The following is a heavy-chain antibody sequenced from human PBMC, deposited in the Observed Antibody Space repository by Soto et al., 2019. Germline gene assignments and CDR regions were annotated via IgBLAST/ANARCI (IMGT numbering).Heavy chain of an antibody. CDR2: IWYHGVDK. CDR3: ATVVLGLCIGGNCTLDS. J-gene: IGHJ4*02. D-gene: IGHD2-15*01. V-gene: IGHV3-33*01. CDR1: GFTFSRQV. Sequence: QVQLVESGGGVVQPERSLRLSCAVSGFTFSRQVMHWVRQAPGRGLEWVAVIWYHGVDKYYADSVKGRFTISRDNSKNTVKLQMNSLRGEDKAVYSWATVVLGLCIGGNCTLDSCGQGSLVTGSS.